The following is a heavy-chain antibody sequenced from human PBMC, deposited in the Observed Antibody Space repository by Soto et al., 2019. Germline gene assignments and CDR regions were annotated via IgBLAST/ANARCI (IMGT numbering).Heavy chain of an antibody. CDR3: AAELYSGGSCCSFDI. D-gene: IGHD2-15*01. CDR2: IVVGSGNT. V-gene: IGHV1-58*01. CDR1: GFNFSNSA. Sequence: GASVKVSCKTSGFNFSNSAVQWVRQARGQRLEWMGWIVVGSGNTNYAQKFRERVTISRDMSTSTAHMEVTSLTSEDTAVYYCAAELYSGGSCCSFDIWGQGTMVTVSS. J-gene: IGHJ3*02.